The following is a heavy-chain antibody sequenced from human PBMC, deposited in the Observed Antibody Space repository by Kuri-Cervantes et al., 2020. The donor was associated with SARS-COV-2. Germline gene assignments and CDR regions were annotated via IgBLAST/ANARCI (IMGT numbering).Heavy chain of an antibody. CDR2: IKQDGSEK. CDR3: ARGGGSETTPIDY. CDR1: GFTFSSYW. D-gene: IGHD1/OR15-1a*01. Sequence: GESLKISCAASGFTFSSYWMSWVRQAPGKGLEWVANIKQDGSEKYYVDSVKGRFTISRDNAKNSLYLQMNSLRAEDTAVYYCARGGGSETTPIDYWGQGTLVTVSS. J-gene: IGHJ4*02. V-gene: IGHV3-7*01.